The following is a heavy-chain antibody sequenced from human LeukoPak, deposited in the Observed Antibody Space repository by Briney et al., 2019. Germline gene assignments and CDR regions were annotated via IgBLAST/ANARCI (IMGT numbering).Heavy chain of an antibody. D-gene: IGHD6-13*01. CDR3: ARGRIAAAGNFGH. J-gene: IGHJ5*02. V-gene: IGHV4-34*01. CDR1: GGSFSGYD. CDR2: INHSGST. Sequence: PSETLSLTCVVYGGSFSGYDWSWIRQPPGKGLEWIGEINHSGSTNYNPSLKSRVTISVDTSKNQFSLRVTSVTAADTAVYYCARGRIAAAGNFGHWGQGTLVTVSS.